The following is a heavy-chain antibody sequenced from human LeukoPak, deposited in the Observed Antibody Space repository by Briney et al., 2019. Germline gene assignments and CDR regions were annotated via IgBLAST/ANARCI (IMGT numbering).Heavy chain of an antibody. V-gene: IGHV3-20*04. CDR1: GFRFDDYG. CDR3: ARATCSGGRCPDY. Sequence: GGSLRLSCAASGFRFDDYGMSWVRQAPGKGLQWVSGINWNGGSIGYADSEKGRFTISRDNAKNSLYLQMNSLRAEDTALYYCARATCSGGRCPDYWGQGTLVTVSS. CDR2: INWNGGSI. D-gene: IGHD2-15*01. J-gene: IGHJ4*02.